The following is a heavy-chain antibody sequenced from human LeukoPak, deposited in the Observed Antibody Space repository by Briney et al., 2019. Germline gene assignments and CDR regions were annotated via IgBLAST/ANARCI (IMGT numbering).Heavy chain of an antibody. V-gene: IGHV3-7*01. CDR2: MKEDGSEI. D-gene: IGHD2/OR15-2a*01. CDR3: ARGVYHFDY. CDR1: GFTFSSYA. Sequence: GRSLRLSCAASGFTFSSYAMHWVRQAPGKGLEWVAYMKEDGSEIYYLDSVKGRFTISRDNAKNSLYLQMNSLRAEDTAVYYCARGVYHFDYWGQGTLVTVSS. J-gene: IGHJ4*02.